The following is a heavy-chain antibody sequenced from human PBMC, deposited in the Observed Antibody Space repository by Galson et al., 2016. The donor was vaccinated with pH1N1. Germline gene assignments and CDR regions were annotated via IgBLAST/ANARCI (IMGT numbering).Heavy chain of an antibody. Sequence: PALVKPTQTLTLTCTFSGFSLSTSGMCVSWIRQPPGKALEWLALIDWDDDKYYRTSLKTRLTISKYTSKNQVVLTMTNMDPVDTATYYCARIFYGDYSDYFDYWGQGTLVTVSS. V-gene: IGHV2-70*01. J-gene: IGHJ4*02. CDR1: GFSLSTSGMC. D-gene: IGHD4-11*01. CDR3: ARIFYGDYSDYFDY. CDR2: IDWDDDK.